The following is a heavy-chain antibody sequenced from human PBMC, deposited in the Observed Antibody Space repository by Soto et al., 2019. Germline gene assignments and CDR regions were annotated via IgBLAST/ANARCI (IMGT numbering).Heavy chain of an antibody. Sequence: GGSLRLSCAASGFTFSSYGMHWVRQAPGKGLEWVAVISYDGSKKYYADSVKGRFTISRDNSKNTLYLQMNSLKVEDTAVYYCARDSYDSSGYRQGYYGMDVWGQGTTVTVSS. J-gene: IGHJ6*02. CDR1: GFTFSSYG. V-gene: IGHV3-30*03. D-gene: IGHD3-22*01. CDR2: ISYDGSKK. CDR3: ARDSYDSSGYRQGYYGMDV.